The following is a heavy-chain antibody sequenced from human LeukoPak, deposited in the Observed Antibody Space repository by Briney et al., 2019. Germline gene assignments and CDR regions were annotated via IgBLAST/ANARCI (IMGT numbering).Heavy chain of an antibody. CDR3: ARLGVWFGELFPTNWFDP. Sequence: PSETLSLTCAVYGGSFSGSYWSWIRQPPGKGLEWIGDINHSGSTNYNPSLKSRATISKDTSKNQFSLQLTSVTAADTAVYYCARLGVWFGELFPTNWFDPWGQGTLVTVSS. V-gene: IGHV4-34*01. CDR1: GGSFSGSY. J-gene: IGHJ5*02. D-gene: IGHD3-10*01. CDR2: INHSGST.